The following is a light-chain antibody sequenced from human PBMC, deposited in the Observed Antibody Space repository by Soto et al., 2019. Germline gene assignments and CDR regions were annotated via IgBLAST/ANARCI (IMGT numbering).Light chain of an antibody. J-gene: IGLJ1*01. CDR2: DVS. CDR1: NSDVGAYNY. Sequence: QSVMTQPASLSGSPGQSITISCTGTNSDVGAYNYASWYQQYPGEAPKVIIYDVSHRPAGVSNRFSGSKSGNTASLTISGLQTQDEADYYCSSYTSATTYVFGTGTKVTVL. V-gene: IGLV2-14*01. CDR3: SSYTSATTYV.